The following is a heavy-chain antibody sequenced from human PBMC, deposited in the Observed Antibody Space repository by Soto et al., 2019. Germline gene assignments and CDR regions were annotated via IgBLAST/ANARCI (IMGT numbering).Heavy chain of an antibody. CDR3: ASGHCGSSSSRNKNAFEI. Sequence: PGRSLRLSGAASGWTFSSYEMNRVRQAPGKGLEWVSYISSSGSTVYYADSVKGRFTISRDNAKNSRYRQMNSLRAEDTAVYYRASGHCGSSSSRNKNAFEIWGTGTMLTVSS. J-gene: IGHJ3*02. CDR2: ISSSGSTV. V-gene: IGHV3-48*03. D-gene: IGHD2-21*01. CDR1: GWTFSSYE.